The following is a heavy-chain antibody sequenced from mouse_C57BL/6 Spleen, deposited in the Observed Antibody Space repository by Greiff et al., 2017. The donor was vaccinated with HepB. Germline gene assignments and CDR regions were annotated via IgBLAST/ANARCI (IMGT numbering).Heavy chain of an antibody. Sequence: VQLQQPGAELVRPGSSVKLSCKASGYTFTSYWMDWVKQRPGQGLEWIGNIYPSDSETHYNQKFKDKATLTVDKSSSTAYMQLSSLTSEDSAVYYCAREATVDYFDYWGQGTTLTVSS. CDR2: IYPSDSET. CDR1: GYTFTSYW. V-gene: IGHV1-61*01. J-gene: IGHJ2*01. CDR3: AREATVDYFDY. D-gene: IGHD1-1*01.